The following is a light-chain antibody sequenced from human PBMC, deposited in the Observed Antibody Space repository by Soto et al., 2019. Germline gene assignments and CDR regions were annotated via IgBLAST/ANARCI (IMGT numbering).Light chain of an antibody. V-gene: IGKV1-39*01. CDR1: QNLHTS. CDR2: DAA. Sequence: DIQMPQSPYSLSAAVGDRVTITCRASQNLHTSLSWYQPKPGKAPQLLIFDAASLQRGVPSRFSGSGSRTDFTRTTTSRQPEDCATYYCQQTSSAPFTDGPGTKVDSK. J-gene: IGKJ3*01. CDR3: QQTSSAPFT.